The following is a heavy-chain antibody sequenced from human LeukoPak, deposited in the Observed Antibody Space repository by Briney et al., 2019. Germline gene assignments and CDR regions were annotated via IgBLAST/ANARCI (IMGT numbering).Heavy chain of an antibody. CDR2: INQDGSVK. Sequence: PGGSPRLSCAASGFAFSTYWMDWVRQAPGKGLEWVGNINQDGSVKHYVDSVRGRLTISRDNARNSVYLQMSALRVEDTAVYYCTRDFVFWGQGSLVTASS. CDR3: TRDFVF. V-gene: IGHV3-7*01. J-gene: IGHJ4*02. D-gene: IGHD3-3*01. CDR1: GFAFSTYW.